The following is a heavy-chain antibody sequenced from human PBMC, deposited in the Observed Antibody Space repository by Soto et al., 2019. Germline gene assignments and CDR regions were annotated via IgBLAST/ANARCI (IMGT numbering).Heavy chain of an antibody. Sequence: QVQLQESGPGLVKPSETLSLTCAVSGDSISSYYCMWIRQPPGKGLESIGYLYYGRSANYNPSLMRRVTLSLDPPTNECSLTLWSLTAPDTAVHCCALGSMAVVPEYWGQGTLVTVSS. CDR1: GDSISSYY. D-gene: IGHD2-15*01. CDR3: ALGSMAVVPEY. V-gene: IGHV4-59*04. CDR2: LYYGRSA. J-gene: IGHJ4*02.